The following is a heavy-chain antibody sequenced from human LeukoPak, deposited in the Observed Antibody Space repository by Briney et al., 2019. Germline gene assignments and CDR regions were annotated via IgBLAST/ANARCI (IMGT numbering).Heavy chain of an antibody. D-gene: IGHD4/OR15-4a*01. CDR1: SGSFSGYY. Sequence: SETLSLTCAVYSGSFSGYYWSWIRQPPGKGLEWIGRIYTSGSTNYNPSLKSRVTMSVDTSKNQFSLKLSSVTAADTAVYYCARSLLTQETRYYYYYMDVWGKGTTVTVSS. V-gene: IGHV4-59*10. CDR2: IYTSGST. CDR3: ARSLLTQETRYYYYYMDV. J-gene: IGHJ6*03.